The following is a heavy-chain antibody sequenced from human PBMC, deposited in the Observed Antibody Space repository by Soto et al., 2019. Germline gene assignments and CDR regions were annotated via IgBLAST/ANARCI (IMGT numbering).Heavy chain of an antibody. CDR1: GFTFSSYA. CDR2: ISGCGGST. Sequence: GGSLRLSCAASGFTFSSYAMSWVRQAPGKGLEWVSAISGCGGSTYYADSVKGRFTISRDNSKNTLYLQMNSLRAEHTTVYYSAKDGYDFWRPQTRYYDYYGMDVWGQGTTVTVSS. CDR3: AKDGYDFWRPQTRYYDYYGMDV. D-gene: IGHD3-3*01. J-gene: IGHJ6*02. V-gene: IGHV3-23*01.